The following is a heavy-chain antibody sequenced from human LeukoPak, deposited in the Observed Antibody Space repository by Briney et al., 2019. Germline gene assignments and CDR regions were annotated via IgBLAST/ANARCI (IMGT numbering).Heavy chain of an antibody. CDR1: GYTFTGYY. J-gene: IGHJ4*02. CDR2: INPNSGGT. D-gene: IGHD3-10*01. Sequence: ASVKVSCKASGYTFTGYYMHWVRQAPGQGLAWMGWINPNSGGTNYAQKFQGRVTMTRDTSISTAYMELSRLRSEDTAVYYCARDLNYYGSGSYYIPFDYWGQGTLVTVSS. V-gene: IGHV1-2*02. CDR3: ARDLNYYGSGSYYIPFDY.